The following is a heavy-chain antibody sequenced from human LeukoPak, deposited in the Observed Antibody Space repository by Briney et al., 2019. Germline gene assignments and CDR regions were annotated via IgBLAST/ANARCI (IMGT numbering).Heavy chain of an antibody. CDR1: GGSFSGYY. CDR3: ARVFGGDPYNWFGP. Sequence: SETLSLTCAVYGGSFSGYYWSWIRQPPGKGLEWIGEINHSGSTNYNPSLKSRVTISVDTSKNQFSLKLSSVTAADTAVYYCARVFGGDPYNWFGPWGQGTLVTVSS. V-gene: IGHV4-34*01. J-gene: IGHJ5*02. CDR2: INHSGST. D-gene: IGHD2-21*02.